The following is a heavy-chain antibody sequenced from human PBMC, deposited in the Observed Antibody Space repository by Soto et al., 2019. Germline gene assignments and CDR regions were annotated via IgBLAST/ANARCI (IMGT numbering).Heavy chain of an antibody. J-gene: IGHJ3*02. CDR2: ISGDGGRT. CDR3: ARGRYYDFWSGYYSPDAFDI. Sequence: EVQLVESGGDLVQPGGSLRLSCAASAFTFSDYYMHWVRHGPGKGPVWVSAISGDGGRTYYAGSVRGRFTISRDNAKNTLYLQMNSLRAEDTAVYYCARGRYYDFWSGYYSPDAFDIWGQGTMVTVSS. CDR1: AFTFSDYY. V-gene: IGHV3-74*01. D-gene: IGHD3-3*01.